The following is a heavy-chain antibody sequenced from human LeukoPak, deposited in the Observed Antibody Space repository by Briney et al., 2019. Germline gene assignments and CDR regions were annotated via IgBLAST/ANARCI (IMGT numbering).Heavy chain of an antibody. J-gene: IGHJ4*02. Sequence: GASVKVSCKASGYTFTGYYMHWVRQAPGQGLEWMGWINPNSGGTNYAQKFQGRVTMTRDTSISTAYMEPSRLRSDDTAVYYCARDRIYSGTFDYWGQGTLVTVSS. CDR2: INPNSGGT. CDR3: ARDRIYSGTFDY. CDR1: GYTFTGYY. V-gene: IGHV1-2*02. D-gene: IGHD1-26*01.